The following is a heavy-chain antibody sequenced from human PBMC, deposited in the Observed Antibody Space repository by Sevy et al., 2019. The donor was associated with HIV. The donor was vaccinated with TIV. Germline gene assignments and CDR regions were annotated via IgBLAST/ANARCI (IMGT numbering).Heavy chain of an antibody. D-gene: IGHD3-16*01. J-gene: IGHJ3*01. CDR1: GGPISSGVYS. CDR3: ARVGGTRTTPGSFDF. Sequence: SETLSLTCAVSGGPISSGVYSWNWIRQPPGKGLEWVGYIFHTGNTYYNPSLKGRVTMSVDRSKNQFSLKISSVTAADTAVDFCARVGGTRTTPGSFDFWGQGTMVTVSS. CDR2: IFHTGNT. V-gene: IGHV4-30-2*01.